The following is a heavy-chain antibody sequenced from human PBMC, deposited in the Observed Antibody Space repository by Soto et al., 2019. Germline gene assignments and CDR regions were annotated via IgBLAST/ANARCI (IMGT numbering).Heavy chain of an antibody. D-gene: IGHD4-17*01. CDR3: ARSTTTVTANDF. Sequence: GGSLRLSCAASGFTLSPYSMHWVRQPPGKGLEWVAIISHDGSNNKYYADSVKGRFTISRDKSKNTLYLQMNSLRAEDTAVYFCARSTTTVTANDFWGQGTLVTV. CDR2: ISHDGSNNK. CDR1: GFTLSPYS. J-gene: IGHJ4*02. V-gene: IGHV3-30-3*01.